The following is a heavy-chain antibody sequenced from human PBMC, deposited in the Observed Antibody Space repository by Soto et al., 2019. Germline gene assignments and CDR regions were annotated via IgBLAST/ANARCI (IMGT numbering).Heavy chain of an antibody. V-gene: IGHV3-15*01. CDR3: STDRDGSGSYYIALCT. J-gene: IGHJ5*02. Sequence: QLVESGGGLVKPGGSLTLSCAASGFTFRDAWMTWVRQAPGKGLEWVGRIKNIPEGGTTDFAAPVKGRFTISKDNSKNTRYLHMNSLKSDDTAMYYCSTDRDGSGSYYIALCTWGQGPMVIVSS. D-gene: IGHD3-10*01. CDR1: GFTFRDAW. CDR2: IKNIPEGGTT.